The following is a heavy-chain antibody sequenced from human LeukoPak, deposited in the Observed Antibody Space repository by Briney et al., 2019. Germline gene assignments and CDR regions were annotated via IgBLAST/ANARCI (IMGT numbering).Heavy chain of an antibody. CDR2: INPSGGST. CDR3: ARDLGPWVFWAFDI. CDR1: GYTFTRYY. J-gene: IGHJ3*02. Sequence: ASVKVSCKASGYTFTRYYIHWVRQAPGQGPEWMGIINPSGGSTSYAQKFQGRVTVTRDMSASTVYMELSSLRSEDTAVYYCARDLGPWVFWAFDIWGQGTMVTVSS. V-gene: IGHV1-46*01. D-gene: IGHD2/OR15-2a*01.